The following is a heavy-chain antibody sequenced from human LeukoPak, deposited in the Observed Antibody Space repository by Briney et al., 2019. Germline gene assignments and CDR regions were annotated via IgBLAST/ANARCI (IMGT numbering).Heavy chain of an antibody. Sequence: PSETLSLTCTVSGASIRTYFWSWFRQPAGKGLEWIGRVHSNGDTYYNPSLESRVTVSMDTSKNQFALNMTSLTAADTAVYYCARDIGLAHWGQGTLVTVSS. CDR1: GASIRTYF. V-gene: IGHV4-4*07. J-gene: IGHJ4*02. D-gene: IGHD3-16*02. CDR3: ARDIGLAH. CDR2: VHSNGDT.